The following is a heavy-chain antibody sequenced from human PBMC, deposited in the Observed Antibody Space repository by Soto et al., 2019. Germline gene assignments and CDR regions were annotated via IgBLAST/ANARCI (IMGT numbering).Heavy chain of an antibody. CDR1: GGTFSSYA. Sequence: QVQLVQSGAEVKKPGSSVKVXCKXSGGTFSSYAISWVRXAPGQGLEWMGGIIPIFGTANYAQKFQGRVTITADESTSTAYMELSSLRSEDTAVYYCAREEWPVAGSYWGQGTLVTVSS. CDR2: IIPIFGTA. CDR3: AREEWPVAGSY. V-gene: IGHV1-69*01. D-gene: IGHD6-19*01. J-gene: IGHJ4*02.